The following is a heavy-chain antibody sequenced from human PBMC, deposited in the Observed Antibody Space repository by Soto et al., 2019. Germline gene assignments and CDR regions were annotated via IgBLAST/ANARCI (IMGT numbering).Heavy chain of an antibody. CDR1: GYTFTGYA. Sequence: QVQLVQSGAEEKKPGAPVKVSCKASGYTFTGYAMHWVRQAPGQRLEWMGWINAGNGNTKYSQKFQGRVTITRDTSASTAYLELGSLRSEDTAVYYCAGAVAVAADFDYWGQGTLVTVSS. CDR2: INAGNGNT. V-gene: IGHV1-3*05. CDR3: AGAVAVAADFDY. D-gene: IGHD6-19*01. J-gene: IGHJ4*02.